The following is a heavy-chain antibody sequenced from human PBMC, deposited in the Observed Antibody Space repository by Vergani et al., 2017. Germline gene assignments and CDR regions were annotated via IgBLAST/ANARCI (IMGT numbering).Heavy chain of an antibody. CDR3: AKVLXSPRIPKELGFDF. CDR1: GFSFSTSA. CDR2: IDKFGDSV. V-gene: IGHV3-23*04. Sequence: EVQLVESGGGLVQPGGSLRLSCAASGFSFSTSAMTWVRQAPGQGLEWVSIIDKFGDSVDHTDSVKGRFTISRDNSKDTLYLQMNSLRVEDTAIYYCAKVLXSPRIPKELGFDFWGQGALVTVSS. J-gene: IGHJ4*02. D-gene: IGHD1-7*01.